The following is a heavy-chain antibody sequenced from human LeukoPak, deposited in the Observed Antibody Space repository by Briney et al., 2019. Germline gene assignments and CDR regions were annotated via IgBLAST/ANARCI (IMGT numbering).Heavy chain of an antibody. D-gene: IGHD1-26*01. Sequence: SETLSLTCTVSGGSIIRYYWSWLRQPPGKGLEWIGYIYYSGSTNYNPSLKSRVTISVDTSKNQFSLKLSSVTAADTAVYYCARDDLVGATHEWGQGTLVTVSS. CDR1: GGSIIRYY. CDR3: ARDDLVGATHE. J-gene: IGHJ4*02. V-gene: IGHV4-59*01. CDR2: IYYSGST.